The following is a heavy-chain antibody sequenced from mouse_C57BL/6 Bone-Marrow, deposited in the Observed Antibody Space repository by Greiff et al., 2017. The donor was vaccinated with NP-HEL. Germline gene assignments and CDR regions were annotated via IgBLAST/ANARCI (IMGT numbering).Heavy chain of an antibody. V-gene: IGHV1-81*01. CDR2: IYPRSGNT. CDR1: GYTFTSYG. J-gene: IGHJ3*01. Sequence: QVQLKESGAELARPGASVKLSCKASGYTFTSYGISWVKQRPGQGLEWIGEIYPRSGNTYYNEKFKGKATLTADKSSSTAYMELRSLTYEDSAVYFWARWGGPWFAYWGQGTLVTVSA. CDR3: ARWGGPWFAY.